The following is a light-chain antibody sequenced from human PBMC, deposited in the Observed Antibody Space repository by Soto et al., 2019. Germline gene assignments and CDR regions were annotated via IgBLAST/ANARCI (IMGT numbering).Light chain of an antibody. V-gene: IGKV1-39*01. Sequence: DIQMTQSPSSLSASVGDRVTITCRASQSISNYLNWYQQKPGKAPKLLIYAASSLQSGVPSRFSGSGSGTDFTLTISSLQSEDFATYSCHQSYTTLFTFGPGTNVDI. CDR3: HQSYTTLFT. CDR2: AAS. J-gene: IGKJ3*01. CDR1: QSISNY.